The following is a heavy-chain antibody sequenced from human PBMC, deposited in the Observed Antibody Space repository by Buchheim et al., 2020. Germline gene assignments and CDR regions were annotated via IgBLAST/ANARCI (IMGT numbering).Heavy chain of an antibody. Sequence: QVTLRESGPALVKPTHTLTLTCTFSGFSLSTTGMCVSWIRQSPGKALEWLARIDWDDDEYYNTSLKTRLTISKDTSKNLVALTMTNMDPVNTATYYCARIKYSSGWYYFDYWGQGTL. CDR2: IDWDDDE. J-gene: IGHJ4*02. D-gene: IGHD6-19*01. V-gene: IGHV2-70*15. CDR1: GFSLSTTGMC. CDR3: ARIKYSSGWYYFDY.